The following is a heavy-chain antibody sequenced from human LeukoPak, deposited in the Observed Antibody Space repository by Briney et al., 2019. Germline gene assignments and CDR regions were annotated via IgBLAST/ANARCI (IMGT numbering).Heavy chain of an antibody. CDR2: MRYDGSNK. Sequence: PGGALRLSCAASGVPLSKYGLHWGRPAPRKGAGWVAFMRYDGSNKHYADSVKGRFTMSRDNSKNTLYLQMNSLRAEDTALYYCAKTLPYGTGSFDYWGQGTLVTVSS. CDR3: AKTLPYGTGSFDY. V-gene: IGHV3-30*02. CDR1: GVPLSKYG. D-gene: IGHD3-10*01. J-gene: IGHJ4*02.